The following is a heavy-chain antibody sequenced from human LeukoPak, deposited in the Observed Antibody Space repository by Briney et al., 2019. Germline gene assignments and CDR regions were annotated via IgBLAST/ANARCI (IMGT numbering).Heavy chain of an antibody. J-gene: IGHJ4*02. V-gene: IGHV4-38-2*01. CDR2: IYHSGST. CDR3: ARKYFSNYVPHDY. Sequence: SETLTLTFAVSDRSIRRGYYGGWVRQPPGKGLEWIGSIYHSGSTYYNPSLKSRVTISVDTSKNQSSLKLSSVTAADTAVYHCARKYFSNYVPHDYWGQGTLVTVSS. CDR1: DRSIRRGYY. D-gene: IGHD4-11*01.